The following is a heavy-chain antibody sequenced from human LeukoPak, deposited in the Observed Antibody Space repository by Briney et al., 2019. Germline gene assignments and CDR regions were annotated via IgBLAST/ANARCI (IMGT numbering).Heavy chain of an antibody. Sequence: SETLSLTCTVSGGPISSYYWSWIRRPAGKGLEWIGRIYTSGSTNYNPSLKSRVTMSVDTSKNQFSLKLSSVTAADTAVYYCARDFGNYGDYLDYWGQGTLVTVSS. CDR1: GGPISSYY. D-gene: IGHD4-17*01. CDR2: IYTSGST. J-gene: IGHJ4*02. CDR3: ARDFGNYGDYLDY. V-gene: IGHV4-4*07.